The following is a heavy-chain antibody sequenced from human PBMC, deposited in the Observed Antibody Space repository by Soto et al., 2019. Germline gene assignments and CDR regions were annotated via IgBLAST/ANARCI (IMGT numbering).Heavy chain of an antibody. CDR3: ARDLGVALATLTLDY. Sequence: SLRLSCAASRYSFSTYAMSWVRQAPEQGLEGVAGITTSSSRRFYADSVKGRFTISRDDAKNSLYLQKNSPSTEDTGVYYCARDLGVALATLTLDYWGQGTLVTVS. CDR2: ITTSSSRR. V-gene: IGHV3-21*01. J-gene: IGHJ4*02. D-gene: IGHD2-15*01. CDR1: RYSFSTYA.